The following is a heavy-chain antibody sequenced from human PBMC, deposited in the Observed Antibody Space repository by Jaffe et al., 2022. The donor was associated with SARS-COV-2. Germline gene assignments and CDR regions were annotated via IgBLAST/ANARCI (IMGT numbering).Heavy chain of an antibody. Sequence: QVQLQQWGAGLLKPSETLSLTCAVYGGSFSGYYWSWIRQPPGKGLEWIGEINHSGSTNYNPSLKSRVTISVDTSKNQFSLKLSSVTAADTAVYYCASSFWSGYYTGRAYYYGMDVWGQGTTVTVSS. CDR3: ASSFWSGYYTGRAYYYGMDV. J-gene: IGHJ6*02. D-gene: IGHD3-3*01. V-gene: IGHV4-34*01. CDR2: INHSGST. CDR1: GGSFSGYY.